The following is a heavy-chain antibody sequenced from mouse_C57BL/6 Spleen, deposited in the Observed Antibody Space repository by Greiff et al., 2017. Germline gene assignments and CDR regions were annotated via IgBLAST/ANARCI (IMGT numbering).Heavy chain of an antibody. V-gene: IGHV14-1*01. CDR2: IDPEDGDT. D-gene: IGHD1-1*01. CDR3: TLIATVVGYFDV. Sequence: EVHLVESGAELVRPGASVKLSCTASGFNIKDYYMHWVKQRPEQGLEWIGRIDPEDGDTEYAPKFQGKATMTADTSSTTAYLHLSSLTSEDTAVYYCTLIATVVGYFDVWGTGTTVTVSS. CDR1: GFNIKDYY. J-gene: IGHJ1*03.